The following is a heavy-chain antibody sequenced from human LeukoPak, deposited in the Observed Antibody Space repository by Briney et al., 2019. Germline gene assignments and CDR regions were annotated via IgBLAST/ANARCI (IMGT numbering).Heavy chain of an antibody. V-gene: IGHV1-2*06. CDR1: GYTFTGYY. CDR2: INPNSGGT. CDR3: ARAYSMIVVVIMRY. D-gene: IGHD3-22*01. Sequence: GASVKVSCKASGYTFTGYYIHWVRQAPGQGLEWMGRINPNSGGTNYAQKFQGRVTMTRDTSISTAYMELSRLRSDDTAVYYCARAYSMIVVVIMRYWGQGTLVTVSS. J-gene: IGHJ4*02.